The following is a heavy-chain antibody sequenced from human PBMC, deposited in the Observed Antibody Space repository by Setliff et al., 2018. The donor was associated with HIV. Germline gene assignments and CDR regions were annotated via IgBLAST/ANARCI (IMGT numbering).Heavy chain of an antibody. CDR1: GFSFSIYE. V-gene: IGHV3-48*03. CDR2: ISSSSGTI. J-gene: IGHJ4*02. Sequence: GGSLRLSCAASGFSFSIYEMNWVRQAPGKGLEWLSYISSSSGTILYVDSVQGRFTISRDNAKNSLYLQMNSLRAEDTAVYYCVRGSDYYYFDYWGQGTPVTVSS. CDR3: VRGSDYYYFDY. D-gene: IGHD3-22*01.